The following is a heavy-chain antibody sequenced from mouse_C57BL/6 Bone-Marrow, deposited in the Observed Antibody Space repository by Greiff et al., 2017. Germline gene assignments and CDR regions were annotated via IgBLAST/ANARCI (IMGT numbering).Heavy chain of an antibody. CDR3: ARGIYYYGSSYGGWYFDV. CDR1: GYTFTSYW. D-gene: IGHD1-1*01. Sequence: QLQESGAELAKPGASVKLSCKASGYTFTSYWMHWVKQRPGQGLEWIGYINPSSGYTKYNQKFKDKATLTADKSSSTAYMQLSSLTYEDSAVYYCARGIYYYGSSYGGWYFDVWGTGTTVTVSS. J-gene: IGHJ1*03. CDR2: INPSSGYT. V-gene: IGHV1-7*01.